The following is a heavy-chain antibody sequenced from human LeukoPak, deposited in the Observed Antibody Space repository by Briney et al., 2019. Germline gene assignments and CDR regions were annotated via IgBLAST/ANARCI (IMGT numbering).Heavy chain of an antibody. V-gene: IGHV4-59*01. J-gene: IGHJ4*02. CDR2: IYYSGST. CDR3: ARGLRFGHLDY. CDR1: GVSISNYY. Sequence: KSSETLSLTCTVSGVSISNYYCSWIRQPPGKGLEWIGYIYYSGSTNYNPSLKSRVTISGDTSKNQFSLKLNSMTAADTAVYYCARGLRFGHLDYWGQGALVTLCS. D-gene: IGHD3/OR15-3a*01.